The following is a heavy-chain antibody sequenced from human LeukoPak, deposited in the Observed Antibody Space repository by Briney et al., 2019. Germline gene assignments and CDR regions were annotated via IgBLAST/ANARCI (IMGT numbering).Heavy chain of an antibody. D-gene: IGHD3-22*01. J-gene: IGHJ4*02. CDR3: AKDRYDSSGYYFDY. V-gene: IGHV3-23*01. CDR1: GITFSSSS. Sequence: PGGSLRLFCLASGITFSSSSMSSVRQAPGKGLEWVSAISGSGGSTYYADSVTGRFTISRDNSKNTLYLQMNSLRAEDTAVYYCAKDRYDSSGYYFDYWGQGTLVTVSS. CDR2: ISGSGGST.